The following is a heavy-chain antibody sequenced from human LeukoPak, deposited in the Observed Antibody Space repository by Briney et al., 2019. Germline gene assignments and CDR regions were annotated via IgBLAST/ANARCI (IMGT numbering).Heavy chain of an antibody. Sequence: NPSETLSLTCTVSGGSIRSYYWSWIRQPPGKGLEWMAHIHDSGSTYYNPSLKSRLTMSVDTSKNRFSLRLSSVTAADTAVYYCARHLNGGTYPLDHWGQGTLVTVSS. J-gene: IGHJ4*02. CDR3: ARHLNGGTYPLDH. CDR2: IHDSGST. D-gene: IGHD1-26*01. V-gene: IGHV4-59*08. CDR1: GGSIRSYY.